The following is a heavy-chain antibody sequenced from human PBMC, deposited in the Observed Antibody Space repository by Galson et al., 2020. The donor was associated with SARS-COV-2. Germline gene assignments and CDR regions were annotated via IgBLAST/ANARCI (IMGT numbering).Heavy chain of an antibody. CDR3: AREKYWYASSSVIDL. Sequence: SATLSLTCTAPGASVNSGNYYSPWIRQPPGKGLVCIGYIYYSGSTNYNPFLDSRLTISIDTSRNQFSLKLSSVTAADTAVYYCAREKYWYASSSVIDLWGQGALVTVSS. CDR1: GASVNSGNYY. J-gene: IGHJ5*02. V-gene: IGHV4-61*01. CDR2: IYYSGST. D-gene: IGHD6-6*01.